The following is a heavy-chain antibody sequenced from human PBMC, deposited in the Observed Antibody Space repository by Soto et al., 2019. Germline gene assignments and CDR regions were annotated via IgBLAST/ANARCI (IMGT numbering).Heavy chain of an antibody. CDR3: ARSQGSSTSLEIYYYYYYGMDV. V-gene: IGHV1-69*01. Sequence: QAQLVQSGAEVKKPWSSVKVSCKASGGTFSSYAISWVRQAPGQGLEWMGGIIPISDTTNYAQKFQGRVTITADESTSTAYMELSSLRSEDTAVYYCARSQGSSTSLEIYYYYYYGMDVWGQGTTVTVSS. CDR2: IIPISDTT. J-gene: IGHJ6*02. CDR1: GGTFSSYA. D-gene: IGHD2-2*01.